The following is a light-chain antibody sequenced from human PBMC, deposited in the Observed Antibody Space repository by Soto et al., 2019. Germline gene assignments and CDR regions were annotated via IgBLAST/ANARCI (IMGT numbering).Light chain of an antibody. Sequence: EIVLTQSPGTLSLSPGERATLSCRASQSVSSSYLAWYQQKPGQAPRLLIYGASSRATGIPDRFSGSGSGTDFTLTISRLEPEDFEVYYCQQYGRSPYTFGQWTKLEIK. V-gene: IGKV3-20*01. CDR3: QQYGRSPYT. CDR1: QSVSSSY. CDR2: GAS. J-gene: IGKJ2*01.